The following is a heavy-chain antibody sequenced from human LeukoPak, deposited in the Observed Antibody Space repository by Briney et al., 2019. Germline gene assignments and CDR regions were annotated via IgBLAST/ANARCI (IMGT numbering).Heavy chain of an antibody. Sequence: KSSETLSLTCTVSGGSISSYYWSWIRQPPGKGLEWIGYIYTSGSTNYNPSLKSRVTISVDTSKNQFSLKLSSVTAADTAVYYCARAWGYSYGNNWFDPWGQGTLVTVSS. V-gene: IGHV4-4*09. CDR2: IYTSGST. CDR3: ARAWGYSYGNNWFDP. D-gene: IGHD5-18*01. J-gene: IGHJ5*02. CDR1: GGSISSYY.